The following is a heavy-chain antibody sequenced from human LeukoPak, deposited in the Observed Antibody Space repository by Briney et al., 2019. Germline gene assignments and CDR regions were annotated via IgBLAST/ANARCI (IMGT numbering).Heavy chain of an antibody. CDR1: GGSFSGYY. J-gene: IGHJ5*02. CDR3: ARVGTTVIIASDP. D-gene: IGHD4-23*01. Sequence: SETLSLTCAVYGGSFSGYYWNWIRQPPGKGLEWIGEINHSGITNHNPSLKSRVTISVDTSKKQFSLKLNSVTAADTAVYYCARVGTTVIIASDPWGQGTQVIVSS. CDR2: INHSGIT. V-gene: IGHV4-34*01.